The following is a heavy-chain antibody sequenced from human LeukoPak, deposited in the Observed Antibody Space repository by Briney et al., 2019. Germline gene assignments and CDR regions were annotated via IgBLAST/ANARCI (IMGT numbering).Heavy chain of an antibody. CDR3: AKEAGQDYGALDAFDV. J-gene: IGHJ3*01. Sequence: GGSLRLSCAASGFTFSIYSMNWVRQAPGKGLEWVSSIGGSSSSLYYAESVKGRFTISRDNARNSMYLQMNSLRAEDTAVYYCAKEAGQDYGALDAFDVWGQGTMVTVSS. CDR1: GFTFSIYS. D-gene: IGHD4-17*01. V-gene: IGHV3-21*01. CDR2: IGGSSSSL.